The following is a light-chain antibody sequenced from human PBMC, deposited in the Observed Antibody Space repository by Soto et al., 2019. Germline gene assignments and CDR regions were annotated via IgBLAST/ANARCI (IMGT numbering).Light chain of an antibody. CDR2: AAS. CDR1: QGISSY. J-gene: IGKJ4*01. Sequence: DIQLTQSPSFLSASVGDRVTITCRASQGISSYLAWYQQEPGKAPKLLIYAASTLQSGAPPRFSGSGSGTEFTLTISSLQPDDFAVYYCQQRSSWLTFGQGTKVDIK. CDR3: QQRSSWLT. V-gene: IGKV1-9*01.